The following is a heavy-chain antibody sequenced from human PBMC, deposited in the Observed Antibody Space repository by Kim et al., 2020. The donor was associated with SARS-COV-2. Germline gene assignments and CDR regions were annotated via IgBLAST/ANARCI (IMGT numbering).Heavy chain of an antibody. CDR1: GYSFTSYW. Sequence: GESLKISCKGSGYSFTSYWISWVRQMPGKGLEWMGRIDPSDSYTNYSPSFQGHVTISADKSISTAYLQWSSLKASDTAMYYCASLRDYYDSSGYYFDYWGQGTLVTVSS. J-gene: IGHJ4*02. CDR3: ASLRDYYDSSGYYFDY. D-gene: IGHD3-22*01. CDR2: IDPSDSYT. V-gene: IGHV5-10-1*01.